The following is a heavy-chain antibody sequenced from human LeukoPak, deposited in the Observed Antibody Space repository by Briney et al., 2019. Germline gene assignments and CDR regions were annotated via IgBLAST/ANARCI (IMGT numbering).Heavy chain of an antibody. J-gene: IGHJ2*01. D-gene: IGHD5-18*01. Sequence: SETLSLTCTVSGGSISSGGYYWSWIRQHPGKGLEWIGYIYYSGSTYYNPSLKSRVTISVDTSKNQFSLKLSSVTAADTAVYYCAREDTPGYFDLWGRGTLVTVSS. V-gene: IGHV4-31*03. CDR2: IYYSGST. CDR3: AREDTPGYFDL. CDR1: GGSISSGGYY.